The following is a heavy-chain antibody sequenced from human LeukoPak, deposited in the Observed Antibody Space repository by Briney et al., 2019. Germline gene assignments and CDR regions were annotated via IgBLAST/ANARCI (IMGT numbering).Heavy chain of an antibody. D-gene: IGHD3-3*01. J-gene: IGHJ4*02. CDR1: GYTFTSYF. CDR2: INLSGGTT. V-gene: IGHV1-46*01. CDR3: ARKNLYDFWSGGNPFDY. Sequence: ASVKVSCKASGYTFTSYFMHWVRQAPGQGLEWMGIINLSGGTTTYAQKFQGRVTMTRDTSTGTVYMELSSLRSDDTAVYYCARKNLYDFWSGGNPFDYWGQGTLVTVSS.